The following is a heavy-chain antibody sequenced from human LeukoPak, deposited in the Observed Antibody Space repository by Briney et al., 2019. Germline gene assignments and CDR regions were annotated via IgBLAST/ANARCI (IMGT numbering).Heavy chain of an antibody. Sequence: ASVKVSCKASGGTFSNYAISWVRQAPGQGLEWMGWISGYDGNTKYAQRFQGRVTMTTDTSTSTAYMELRSLRSDDTAVYYCTRTGVATIIDYWGQGTLVTVSS. D-gene: IGHD5-12*01. V-gene: IGHV1-18*01. CDR2: ISGYDGNT. J-gene: IGHJ4*02. CDR1: GGTFSNYA. CDR3: TRTGVATIIDY.